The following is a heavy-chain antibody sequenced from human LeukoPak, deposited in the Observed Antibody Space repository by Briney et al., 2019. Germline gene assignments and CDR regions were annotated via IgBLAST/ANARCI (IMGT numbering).Heavy chain of an antibody. J-gene: IGHJ4*02. CDR1: GGSISSSSYY. CDR2: IYYSGST. V-gene: IGHV4-39*07. Sequence: SETLSLTCTVSGGSISSSSYYWGWIRQPPGKGLEWIGSIYYSGSTNYNPSLKSRVTISVDTSKNQFSLKLSSVTAADTAVYYCARDRVVLGLDYWGQGTLVTVSS. D-gene: IGHD2-2*01. CDR3: ARDRVVLGLDY.